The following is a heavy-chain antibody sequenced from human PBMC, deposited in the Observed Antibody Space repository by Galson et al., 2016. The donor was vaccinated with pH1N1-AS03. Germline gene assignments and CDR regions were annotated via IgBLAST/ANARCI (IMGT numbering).Heavy chain of an antibody. CDR3: ARWSRGGNFASLDP. Sequence: SLRLSCAASGFTVSNSYLSWVRQAPGKGLEWVSIIYNDDTTYYADSLKGRFTISRDNSKNTRYLQMNSLRAEDPAVYYCARWSRGGNFASLDPWGQGTLVTVSS. V-gene: IGHV3-53*01. CDR2: IYNDDTT. J-gene: IGHJ5*02. CDR1: GFTVSNSY. D-gene: IGHD4-23*01.